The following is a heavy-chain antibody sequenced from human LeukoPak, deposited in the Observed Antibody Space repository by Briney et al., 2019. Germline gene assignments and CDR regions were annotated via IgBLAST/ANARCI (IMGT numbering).Heavy chain of an antibody. CDR1: GGTFSSYA. CDR3: ARDAHSSSWYVPWFDP. CDR2: IIPIFGTA. Sequence: ASVKVSCKASGGTFSSYAISWVRQAPGQGLEWMGGIIPIFGTANYAQKFQGRVTITADESTSTAYMELSSLRSEDTAVYYCARDAHSSSWYVPWFDPWGQGTLVTVSS. V-gene: IGHV1-69*13. J-gene: IGHJ5*02. D-gene: IGHD6-13*01.